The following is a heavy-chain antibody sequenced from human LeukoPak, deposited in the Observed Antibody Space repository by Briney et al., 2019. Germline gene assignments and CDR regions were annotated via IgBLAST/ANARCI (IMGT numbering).Heavy chain of an antibody. V-gene: IGHV3-48*01. D-gene: IGHD2-2*01. CDR2: ISSSSSTI. Sequence: GGSLRLSCAASGFTFSSYSMNWVRQAPGKGLEWVSYISSSSSTIYYADSVKGRFAISRDNAKNSLYLQMNSLRAEDTAVYYCARGDCSSTSCHAPWGQGTLVTVSS. J-gene: IGHJ5*02. CDR1: GFTFSSYS. CDR3: ARGDCSSTSCHAP.